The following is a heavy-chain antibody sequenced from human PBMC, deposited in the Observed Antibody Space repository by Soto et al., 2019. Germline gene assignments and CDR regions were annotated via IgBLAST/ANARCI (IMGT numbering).Heavy chain of an antibody. J-gene: IGHJ4*02. V-gene: IGHV1-18*01. CDR2: ISAYNGNT. D-gene: IGHD3-22*01. CDR3: ARNLHNSSGYYGY. CDR1: GYTFTSYG. Sequence: QVQLVQSGAEVKKPGASVKVSCKASGYTFTSYGISWVRQAPGQGLEWMGWISAYNGNTNYAQKLQGRVTMTTDTXXXXXYMEXXXLXXXXTAVYYCARNLHNSSGYYGYWGQGTLVTVSS.